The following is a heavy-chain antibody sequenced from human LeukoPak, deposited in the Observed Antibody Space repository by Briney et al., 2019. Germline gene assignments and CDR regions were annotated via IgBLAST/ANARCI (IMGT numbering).Heavy chain of an antibody. J-gene: IGHJ4*02. CDR3: ARDDYYDSSGYYRFDY. Sequence: GGSLRLSCAASEFTFSSYWMSWVRQAPGKGLEWVANIKQDGSEKNYVDSVKGRFTISRDNAKNSLYLQMNSLRAEDTAVYYCARDDYYDSSGYYRFDYWGQGTLVTVSS. V-gene: IGHV3-7*01. CDR1: EFTFSSYW. CDR2: IKQDGSEK. D-gene: IGHD3-22*01.